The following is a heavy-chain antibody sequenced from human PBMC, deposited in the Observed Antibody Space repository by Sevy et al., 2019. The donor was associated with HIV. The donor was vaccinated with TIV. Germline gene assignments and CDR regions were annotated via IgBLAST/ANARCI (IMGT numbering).Heavy chain of an antibody. D-gene: IGHD3-9*01. V-gene: IGHV5-51*01. Sequence: GESLKISCKGSGYSFSNYWIGWVRQMPGKGLELMGIIYPGDSDTRYSPSFQGQVTISVDKSSSTAYLQWSRLRASDTAMYYCARFGSYRLAYYGMDVWGQGTTVTASS. CDR2: IYPGDSDT. J-gene: IGHJ6*02. CDR3: ARFGSYRLAYYGMDV. CDR1: GYSFSNYW.